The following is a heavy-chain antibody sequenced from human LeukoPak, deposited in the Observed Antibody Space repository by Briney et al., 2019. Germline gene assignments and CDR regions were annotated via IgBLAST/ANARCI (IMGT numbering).Heavy chain of an antibody. D-gene: IGHD3-22*01. J-gene: IGHJ5*02. CDR1: GFTFSSYE. CDR3: ARGAAYYDSSGYYYNS. Sequence: GGSLRLSCAASGFTFSSYEMNWVRQATEKGLEWVSYISSSGSTIYYADSVKGRFTISRDNAKNSLYLQMNSLRAEDTAVYYCARGAAYYDSSGYYYNSWGQGTLVTVSS. V-gene: IGHV3-48*03. CDR2: ISSSGSTI.